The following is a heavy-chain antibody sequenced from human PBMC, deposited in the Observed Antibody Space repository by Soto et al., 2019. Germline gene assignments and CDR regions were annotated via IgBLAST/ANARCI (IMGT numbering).Heavy chain of an antibody. CDR1: GVSIICSPHC. CDR3: ARGGIPPSGYGIVYAMDP. D-gene: IGHD1-26*01. Sequence: ASETMCLTWSVSGVSIICSPHCWGWIPETPGRGLEWIGNVYYSGSTYYTPSLRSAVTVYVDTSKNQFSLNLNSVTAADTAVYYCARGGIPPSGYGIVYAMDPWGQGTLVTVSS. CDR2: VYYSGST. V-gene: IGHV4-39*01. J-gene: IGHJ5*02.